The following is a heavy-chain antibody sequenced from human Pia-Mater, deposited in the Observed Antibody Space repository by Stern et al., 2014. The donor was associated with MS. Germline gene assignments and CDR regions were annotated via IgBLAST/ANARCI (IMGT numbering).Heavy chain of an antibody. Sequence: VQLVESGGGVVQPGRPLRLSCVASGFTFGSCAMHWVRQAPGKGLEWVAGVSHDGSNKYYADSGKGRFTISRDNYQKTPYIQLSNLRPEDTAVYYCAKDRQYLTYFFDHWGQGSLVTVSS. J-gene: IGHJ5*02. CDR1: GFTFGSCA. CDR3: AKDRQYLTYFFDH. D-gene: IGHD2/OR15-2a*01. CDR2: VSHDGSNK. V-gene: IGHV3-30*18.